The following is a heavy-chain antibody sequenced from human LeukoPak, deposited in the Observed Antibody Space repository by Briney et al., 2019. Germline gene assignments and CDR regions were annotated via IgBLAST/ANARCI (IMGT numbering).Heavy chain of an antibody. CDR3: ARGEVSASLYYLDF. D-gene: IGHD2-2*01. J-gene: IGHJ4*02. Sequence: ASVTVSFKTSGYTFTTYGVSWVRQAPGQGLEWMGWVSGYTGNTNYAERFQGRVTMTTDTSTTTVYMELTSLRSDDTAVYYCARGEVSASLYYLDFWGQGTLVTVS. V-gene: IGHV1-18*01. CDR1: GYTFTTYG. CDR2: VSGYTGNT.